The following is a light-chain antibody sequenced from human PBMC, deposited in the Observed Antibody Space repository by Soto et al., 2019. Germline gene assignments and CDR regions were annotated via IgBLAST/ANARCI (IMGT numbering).Light chain of an antibody. CDR2: SDN. V-gene: IGLV1-44*01. Sequence: QSVLTQPPSVPGTPGQRVTVSCPGGKSNIGRNTVHWYQQLPGAAPKLLIYSDNQRPSGVPDRFAASKSGTPASLAISGLQSEDEGEYYCAAWDDSHNGLYVFGTGTKVTVL. CDR1: KSNIGRNT. J-gene: IGLJ1*01. CDR3: AAWDDSHNGLYV.